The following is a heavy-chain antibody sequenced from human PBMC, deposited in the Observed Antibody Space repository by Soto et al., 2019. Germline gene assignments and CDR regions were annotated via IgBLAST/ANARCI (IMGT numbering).Heavy chain of an antibody. J-gene: IGHJ4*02. CDR3: VRRYCSSASCTFDF. V-gene: IGHV3-48*03. CDR2: ISSSGTTM. Sequence: LRLSCTASGFTFSTYEMNWVRQAPGKGLEWVSYISSSGTTMYYADSVKGRFSISRDNAKSSLFLQMNSLRAEDTAVYYCVRRYCSSASCTFDFWGQGALVTVSS. CDR1: GFTFSTYE. D-gene: IGHD2-2*01.